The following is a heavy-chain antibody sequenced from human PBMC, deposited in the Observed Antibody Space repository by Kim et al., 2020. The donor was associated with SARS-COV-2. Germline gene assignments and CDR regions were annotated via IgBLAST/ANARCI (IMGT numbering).Heavy chain of an antibody. CDR3: ARETINCGGDCYDY. Sequence: ANSVKGRFTVSRESAKNSLYLQMDSLRDEDSAVYYCARETINCGGDCYDYWGQGTRVTVSS. J-gene: IGHJ4*02. D-gene: IGHD2-21*01. V-gene: IGHV3-48*03.